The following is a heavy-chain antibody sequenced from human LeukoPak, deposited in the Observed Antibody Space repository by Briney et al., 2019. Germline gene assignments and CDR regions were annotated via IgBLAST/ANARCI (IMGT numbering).Heavy chain of an antibody. CDR2: INPNSGGT. Sequence: ASVKVSCKASGSTFTGYYMHWVRQAPGQGLEWMGWINPNSGGTNYAQKFQGRVTMTRDTSISTAYMELSRLRSDDTAVYYCARGVGSGWYNWFDPWGQGTLVTVSS. J-gene: IGHJ5*02. V-gene: IGHV1-2*02. CDR3: ARGVGSGWYNWFDP. D-gene: IGHD6-19*01. CDR1: GSTFTGYY.